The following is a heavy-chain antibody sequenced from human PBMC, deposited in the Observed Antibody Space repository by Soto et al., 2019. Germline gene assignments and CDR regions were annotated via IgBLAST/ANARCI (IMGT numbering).Heavy chain of an antibody. D-gene: IGHD3-22*01. V-gene: IGHV3-30-3*01. CDR1: GFTFSSYA. J-gene: IGHJ4*02. Sequence: QVQMVESGGGVVQPGRSLRLSCAVSGFTFSSYAMHWVRQAPGKGLEWVAVISYGGSNTYFADSVKGRFTISSDKSKNTLYLQMNSLRTEDTAVYYCARDHEVTMRSFDYWGQGTLVTVSS. CDR2: ISYGGSNT. CDR3: ARDHEVTMRSFDY.